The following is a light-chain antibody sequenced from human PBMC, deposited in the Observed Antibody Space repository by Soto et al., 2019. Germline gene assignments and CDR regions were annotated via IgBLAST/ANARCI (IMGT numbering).Light chain of an antibody. CDR3: AAWDDSVSGSVI. CDR2: TNS. J-gene: IGLJ2*01. V-gene: IGLV1-47*01. CDR1: GSNIGTNY. Sequence: QAVVTQPPSASGTPGQRVTISCSGSGSNIGTNYVYWYQQVPGTAPKLLIYTNSQRPSGVPDRFSGSKSGTSASLAISGLRSEDEADYYCAAWDDSVSGSVIFGGGTKVTVL.